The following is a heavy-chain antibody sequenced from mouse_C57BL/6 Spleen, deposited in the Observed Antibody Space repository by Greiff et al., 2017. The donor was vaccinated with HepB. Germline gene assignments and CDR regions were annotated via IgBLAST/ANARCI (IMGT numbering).Heavy chain of an antibody. Sequence: QVQLQQPGAELVKPGASVKLSCKASGYTFTSYWMHWVKQRPGQGLEWIGMIHPNSGSTNYNEKFKSKATLTVDKSSSTAYMQLSSLTSEDSAVYYCARPLYGSSLFDYWGQGTTLTVSS. D-gene: IGHD1-1*01. CDR3: ARPLYGSSLFDY. CDR1: GYTFTSYW. V-gene: IGHV1-64*01. CDR2: IHPNSGST. J-gene: IGHJ2*01.